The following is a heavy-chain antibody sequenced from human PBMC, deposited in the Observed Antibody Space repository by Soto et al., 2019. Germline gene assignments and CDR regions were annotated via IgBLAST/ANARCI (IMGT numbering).Heavy chain of an antibody. J-gene: IGHJ5*02. V-gene: IGHV1-18*01. Sequence: ASVKVSCKASGYTFTSYGISWVRQAPGQGLEWMGWISAYNGNTNYAQKLQGRVTMTTDTSTSTAYMELRSLRSDDTAVYYCARVHKNWQLAPGGWFDPWGQGTLVTVSS. CDR3: ARVHKNWQLAPGGWFDP. CDR2: ISAYNGNT. D-gene: IGHD6-6*01. CDR1: GYTFTSYG.